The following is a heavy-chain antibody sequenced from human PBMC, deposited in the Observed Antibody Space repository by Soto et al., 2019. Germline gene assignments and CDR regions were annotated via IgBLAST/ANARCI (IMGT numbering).Heavy chain of an antibody. Sequence: EVQLLESGGGLVQVGGSLRLSCAASGFSFGSFAMNWVRQPPGKGLEWVSSIDYSGSYTFYAASVRGRFSISRDNSQNMVYLEMNSLRADDTAVYYCTKRSGGFSEFAYWGQGAQVIVSS. V-gene: IGHV3-23*01. J-gene: IGHJ4*02. CDR1: GFSFGSFA. D-gene: IGHD5-12*01. CDR2: IDYSGSYT. CDR3: TKRSGGFSEFAY.